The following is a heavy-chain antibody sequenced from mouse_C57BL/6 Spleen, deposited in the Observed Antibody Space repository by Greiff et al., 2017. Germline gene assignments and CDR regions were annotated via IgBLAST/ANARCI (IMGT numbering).Heavy chain of an antibody. V-gene: IGHV2-2*01. J-gene: IGHJ3*01. D-gene: IGHD1-1*01. CDR2: IWSGGST. CDR3: ARNYGSSYEGAWFAY. Sequence: QVQLKESGPGLVQPSQSLSITCTVSGFSLTSYGVHWVRQSPGKGLEWLGVIWSGGSTDYNAAFISRLSISKDNSKSQVFFKMNSLQADDTAIYSCARNYGSSYEGAWFAYWGQGTLVTVSA. CDR1: GFSLTSYG.